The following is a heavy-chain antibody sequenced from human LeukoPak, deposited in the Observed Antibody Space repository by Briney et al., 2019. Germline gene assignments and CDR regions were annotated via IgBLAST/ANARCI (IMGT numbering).Heavy chain of an antibody. J-gene: IGHJ6*02. D-gene: IGHD3-10*01. CDR2: IYYSGST. Sequence: SETLSLTCTVSGGSISSYYWSWIRQPPGKRLEWIGYIYYSGSTNYNPSLKSRVTISVDTSKNQFSLKLSSVTAADTAVYYCARYPYYYGSGSYYPKNYYYYYGMDVWGQGTTVTVSS. CDR1: GGSISSYY. V-gene: IGHV4-59*08. CDR3: ARYPYYYGSGSYYPKNYYYYYGMDV.